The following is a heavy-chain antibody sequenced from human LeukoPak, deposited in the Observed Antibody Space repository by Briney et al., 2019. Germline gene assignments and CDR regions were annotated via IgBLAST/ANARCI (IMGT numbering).Heavy chain of an antibody. J-gene: IGHJ3*02. D-gene: IGHD6-25*01. CDR1: GFTFSDYY. V-gene: IGHV3-11*04. Sequence: KPGGSLRLSCAASGFTFSDYYMSWIRQAPGKGLEWVSYISSSGSTIYYADSVKGRFTISRDNAKNTLYLQMNSLRVDDTAIYYCAKSRGYSSAWDDAFDIWGQGTMVIVSS. CDR3: AKSRGYSSAWDDAFDI. CDR2: ISSSGSTI.